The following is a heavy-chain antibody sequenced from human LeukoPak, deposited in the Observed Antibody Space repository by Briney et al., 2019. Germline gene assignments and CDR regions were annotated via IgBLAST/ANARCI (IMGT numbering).Heavy chain of an antibody. CDR3: ARGYCSGGSCYDFDC. CDR1: GGSISSGSYY. CDR2: IYTSGST. J-gene: IGHJ4*02. V-gene: IGHV4-61*02. D-gene: IGHD2-15*01. Sequence: SENLSLTCTVSGGSISSGSYYWSWIRQPAGEGLEWIGRIYTSGSTNYNPSLKSRVTISVDTSKNQFSLKLSSVTAADTAVYYCARGYCSGGSCYDFDCWGQGTLVTVSS.